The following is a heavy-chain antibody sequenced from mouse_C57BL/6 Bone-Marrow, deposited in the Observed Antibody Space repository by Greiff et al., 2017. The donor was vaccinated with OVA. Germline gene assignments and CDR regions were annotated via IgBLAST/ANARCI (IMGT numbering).Heavy chain of an antibody. CDR1: GYAFSSSW. D-gene: IGHD2-4*01. V-gene: IGHV1-82*01. J-gene: IGHJ2*01. Sequence: QVHVKQSGPELVKPGASVKISCKASGYAFSSSWMNWVKQRPGKGLEWIGRIYPGDGDTNYNGKFKGKATLTADKSSSTAYMQLSSLTSEDSAVYFCARRDYDLDYWGQGTTLTVSS. CDR2: IYPGDGDT. CDR3: ARRDYDLDY.